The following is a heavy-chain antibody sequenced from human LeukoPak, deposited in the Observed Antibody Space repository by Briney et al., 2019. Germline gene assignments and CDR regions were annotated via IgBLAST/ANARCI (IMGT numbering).Heavy chain of an antibody. Sequence: GGSLRLSCTASGFTFGDYAMSWFRQAPGKGPEWVGFIRSKAYGGTTEYAASVKGRFTISRDDSKSIAYLQMNSLKTEDTAVYYCTRGGGIVGAAYDYWGQGTLVTVSS. J-gene: IGHJ4*02. D-gene: IGHD1-26*01. V-gene: IGHV3-49*03. CDR2: IRSKAYGGTT. CDR3: TRGGGIVGAAYDY. CDR1: GFTFGDYA.